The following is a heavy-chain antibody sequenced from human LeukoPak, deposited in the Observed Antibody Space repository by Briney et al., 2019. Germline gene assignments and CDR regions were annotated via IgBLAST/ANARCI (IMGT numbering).Heavy chain of an antibody. J-gene: IGHJ4*02. CDR3: ARGEYGLFDY. CDR2: IYYSGST. V-gene: IGHV4-61*01. D-gene: IGHD2/OR15-2a*01. Sequence: SETLSPTCTVSGGSISGGSYYWSWIRQPPGKGLEWIGYIYYSGSTKYNLSLKSRVTISVDTSKNQLSLKLSSVTAAGTAVYYCARGEYGLFDYWGQGTLVTVSS. CDR1: GGSISGGSYY.